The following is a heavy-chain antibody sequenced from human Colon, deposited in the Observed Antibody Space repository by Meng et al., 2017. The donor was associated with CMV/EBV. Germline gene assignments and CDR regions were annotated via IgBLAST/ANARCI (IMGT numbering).Heavy chain of an antibody. CDR3: AREGRRGTSLPPYFHYYGADV. CDR2: IYYSGRT. V-gene: IGHV4-61*08. CDR1: GGSISSGGYY. D-gene: IGHD2-15*01. J-gene: IGHJ6*02. Sequence: SETLSLTCSVSGGSISSGGYYWSWIRQPPGKGLEWIGFIYYSGRTIYNPSLKSRVTMSVDTSENQFSLKLNSVTAADTAVYYCAREGRRGTSLPPYFHYYGADVWGQGTSVTVSS.